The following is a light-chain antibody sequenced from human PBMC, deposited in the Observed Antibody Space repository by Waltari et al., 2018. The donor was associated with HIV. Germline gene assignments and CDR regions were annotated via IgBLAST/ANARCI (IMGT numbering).Light chain of an antibody. CDR1: AFSMHH. CDR2: KDS. Sequence: SYALTQPPSVSLSPGQSARITCSGAAFSMHHAYWYQQNAGQAPVLVLYKDSERPSGIPERFSGSSSGTTVTLTISGVQAEDEADYYCESADSSLWVFGGGTKLTVL. CDR3: ESADSSLWV. V-gene: IGLV3-25*03. J-gene: IGLJ3*02.